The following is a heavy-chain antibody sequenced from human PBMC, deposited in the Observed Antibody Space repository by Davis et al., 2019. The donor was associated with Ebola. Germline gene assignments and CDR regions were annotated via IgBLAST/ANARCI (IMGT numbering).Heavy chain of an antibody. J-gene: IGHJ6*02. Sequence: SETLSLTCAVSGGSISSSNWWSWVRQPPGKGLEWIGEIYHSGSTNYNPSLKSRVTISVDKSKNQFSLKLSSVTAADTAVYYCARDPVTVSRLFGYYGMDVWGQGTTVTVSS. CDR1: GGSISSSNW. CDR3: ARDPVTVSRLFGYYGMDV. D-gene: IGHD4-17*01. V-gene: IGHV4-4*02. CDR2: IYHSGST.